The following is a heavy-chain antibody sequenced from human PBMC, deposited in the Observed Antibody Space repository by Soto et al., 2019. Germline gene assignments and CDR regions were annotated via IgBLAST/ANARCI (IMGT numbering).Heavy chain of an antibody. D-gene: IGHD2-8*01. J-gene: IGHJ5*02. CDR2: IIPIFGTA. V-gene: IGHV1-69*13. CDR1: GGTFSSYA. CDR3: ARKPIGGYCTNGVCWGFDP. Sequence: EASVKVSCKASGGTFSSYAISWVRQAPGQGLEWMGGIIPIFGTANYAQKFQGRVTITADESTSTAYMELSSLRSEDTAVYYCARKPIGGYCTNGVCWGFDPWGQGTLVTVSS.